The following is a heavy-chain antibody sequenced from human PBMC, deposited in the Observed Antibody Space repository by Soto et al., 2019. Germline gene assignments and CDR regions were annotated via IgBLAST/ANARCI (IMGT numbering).Heavy chain of an antibody. CDR2: IDDSGVGT. Sequence: EVQLLESGGRLVQPGGSLRLSCAASGFTFSTFAMTWVRQAPGKGLEWVSGIDDSGVGTYYADSVKGRLTISRDNFKTMLYLQMDSLRGEDTAVYYCVKGQSSTWSQTGGMDVWGQGTTVTVSS. CDR3: VKGQSSTWSQTGGMDV. V-gene: IGHV3-23*01. J-gene: IGHJ6*02. CDR1: GFTFSTFA. D-gene: IGHD1-26*01.